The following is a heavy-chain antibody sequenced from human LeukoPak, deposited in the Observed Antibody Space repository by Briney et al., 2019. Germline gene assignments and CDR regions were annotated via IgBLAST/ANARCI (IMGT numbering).Heavy chain of an antibody. Sequence: GASVKVSCKASGYTFTSYYMHWVRQAPGQGLEWMGIINPSGGSTSYAQKFQGRVTITRNTSISTAYMELSSLRSEDTAVYYCARGSSGWYVHYYYYMDVWGKGTTVTVSS. CDR3: ARGSSGWYVHYYYYMDV. V-gene: IGHV1-46*01. D-gene: IGHD6-19*01. CDR1: GYTFTSYY. J-gene: IGHJ6*03. CDR2: INPSGGST.